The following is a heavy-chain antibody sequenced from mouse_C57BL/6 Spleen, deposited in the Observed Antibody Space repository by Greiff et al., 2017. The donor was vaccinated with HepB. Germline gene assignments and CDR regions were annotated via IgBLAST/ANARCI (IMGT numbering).Heavy chain of an antibody. CDR3: ARHENRIYYDYDEGAMDD. CDR2: ISGGGGNT. CDR1: GFTFSSYT. D-gene: IGHD2-4*01. Sequence: EVKLVESGGGLVKPGGSLKLSCAASGFTFSSYTMSWVRQTPEKRLEWVATISGGGGNTYYPDSVKGRFTISRDNAKNTLYLQMSSLRSEDTAVYYCARHENRIYYDYDEGAMDDWGQGTSVTVSS. J-gene: IGHJ4*01. V-gene: IGHV5-9*04.